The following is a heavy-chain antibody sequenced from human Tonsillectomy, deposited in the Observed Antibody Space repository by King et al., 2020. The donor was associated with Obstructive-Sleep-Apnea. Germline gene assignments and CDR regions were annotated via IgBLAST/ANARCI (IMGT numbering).Heavy chain of an antibody. CDR1: GGSISSYY. Sequence: VQLQESGPGLVKPSETLSLTCTVSGGSISSYYWSWIRQPPGKGLDWIGYIYYTGITNYNPSLKSRVSISVDMSKNQFSLKLTSVTAADTAVYYCARVRYFSGYYYYGMDVWGQGTMVTVSS. CDR2: IYYTGIT. J-gene: IGHJ6*02. CDR3: ARVRYFSGYYYYGMDV. V-gene: IGHV4-59*01. D-gene: IGHD3-9*01.